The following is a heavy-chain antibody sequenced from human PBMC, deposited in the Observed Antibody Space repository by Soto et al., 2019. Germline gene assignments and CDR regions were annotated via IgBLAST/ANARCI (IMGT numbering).Heavy chain of an antibody. D-gene: IGHD3-3*01. CDR1: GFSLTTSGVG. Sequence: QITLNESGPTQVKPRQTLTLTCTFSGFSLTTSGVGVGWIRQSPGKAPEWLALIYWDDDKRYSPSLKSRLTITADASKNQGVLTMADLDPADTATYYCAHIVLRTVFGLVTTTAIYFDFWGQGTPVAVSS. CDR3: AHIVLRTVFGLVTTTAIYFDF. CDR2: IYWDDDK. V-gene: IGHV2-5*02. J-gene: IGHJ4*02.